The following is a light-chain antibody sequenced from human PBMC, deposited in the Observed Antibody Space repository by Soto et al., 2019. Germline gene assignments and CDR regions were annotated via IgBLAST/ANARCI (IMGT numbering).Light chain of an antibody. J-gene: IGKJ2*01. CDR1: QGISNL. V-gene: IGKV1-17*01. CDR3: LQHNTYPYT. Sequence: DIQMTQSPSSLSASVGDRVTITCRASQGISNLLGWFQHKPGKAPKRLIYAASSLQGGVPSRFSGSGSGTEFTLTITGLQREDFADYYCLQHNTYPYTFGQGTKLEIK. CDR2: AAS.